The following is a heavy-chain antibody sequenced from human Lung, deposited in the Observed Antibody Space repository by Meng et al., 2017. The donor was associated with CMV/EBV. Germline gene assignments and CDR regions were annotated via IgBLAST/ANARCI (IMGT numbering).Heavy chain of an antibody. CDR1: GYSFTSYW. Sequence: GESXKISCQGSGYSFTSYWIAWVRQMPGKGLEWMGIIYPGDSDTTYSPSFQGQVTISPDNSISTTYLQWNSLRASDTAMYYCARQLDTRAWDNWFDPWGRGTLVTVSS. CDR3: ARQLDTRAWDNWFDP. D-gene: IGHD2-2*01. CDR2: IYPGDSDT. V-gene: IGHV5-51*01. J-gene: IGHJ5*02.